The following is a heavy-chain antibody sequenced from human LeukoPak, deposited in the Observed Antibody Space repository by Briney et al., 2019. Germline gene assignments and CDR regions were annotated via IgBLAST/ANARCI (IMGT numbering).Heavy chain of an antibody. V-gene: IGHV3-15*01. Sequence: GGSPRLSCAASGFTFSNAWMSWVRQAPGKGLEWVGRIKSKTDGGTTDYAAPVKGRFTISRDDSKNMLYLQLHSLKTEDTAVYYCSTESPAFDYWGQGTLVTVSS. CDR1: GFTFSNAW. CDR2: IKSKTDGGTT. CDR3: STESPAFDY. J-gene: IGHJ4*02.